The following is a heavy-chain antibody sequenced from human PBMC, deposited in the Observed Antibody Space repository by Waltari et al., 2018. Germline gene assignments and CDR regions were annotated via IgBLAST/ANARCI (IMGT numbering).Heavy chain of an antibody. CDR1: GYTFTGYY. J-gene: IGHJ4*02. V-gene: IGHV1-2*06. CDR3: ARDLGSDYGNRDY. D-gene: IGHD4-17*01. CDR2: IKPNSGDT. Sequence: QVHLVQSGAEVKKPGASVKVSCKASGYTFTGYYIQWVRRAPGQGLEWMGRIKPNSGDTKYAQKFQGRVTLTRDTSINTADMELSSLKSDDTAVYDCARDLGSDYGNRDYWGQGTLVTVPS.